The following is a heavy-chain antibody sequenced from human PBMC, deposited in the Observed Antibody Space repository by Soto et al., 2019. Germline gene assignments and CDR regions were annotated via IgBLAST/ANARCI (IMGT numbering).Heavy chain of an antibody. Sequence: GGSLRLSCAASGFTFSSYSMNWVRQAPGKGLEWVSSISSSSSYIYYADSVKGRFAISRDNAKNSLYLQMNSLRAEDTAVYYCARDHYDILTGYRTPDDFDYWGQGTLVTSPQ. V-gene: IGHV3-21*04. CDR2: ISSSSSYI. CDR1: GFTFSSYS. CDR3: ARDHYDILTGYRTPDDFDY. D-gene: IGHD3-9*01. J-gene: IGHJ4*02.